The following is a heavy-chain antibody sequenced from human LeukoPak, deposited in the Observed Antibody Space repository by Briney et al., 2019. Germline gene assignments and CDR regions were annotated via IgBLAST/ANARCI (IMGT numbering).Heavy chain of an antibody. Sequence: ASVKVSCKASGYTFADYYIHWVRQAPGQGLEWMAWINPNSGGTYYAQNFHDRITLTRDTSISTAYMELSRLRSDDTAIYYCARANALYCSSTSCLFDYWGQGTLVTVSS. D-gene: IGHD2-2*01. CDR3: ARANALYCSSTSCLFDY. V-gene: IGHV1-2*02. CDR2: INPNSGGT. J-gene: IGHJ4*02. CDR1: GYTFADYY.